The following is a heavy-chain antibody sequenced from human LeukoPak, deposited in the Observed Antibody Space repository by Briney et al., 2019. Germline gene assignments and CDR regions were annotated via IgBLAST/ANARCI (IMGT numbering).Heavy chain of an antibody. D-gene: IGHD3-9*01. CDR3: ARTAYDILTGYYLGWFDP. Sequence: ASVKVSCKASGYTFTSYYMHWGRQAPGQGLEWMEIINPSGGSTSYAQKFQGRVTMTRDTSTSTVYMELSSLRSEDTVVFFSARTAYDILTGYYLGWFDPWGQGTLVTVSS. J-gene: IGHJ5*02. CDR2: INPSGGST. V-gene: IGHV1-46*01. CDR1: GYTFTSYY.